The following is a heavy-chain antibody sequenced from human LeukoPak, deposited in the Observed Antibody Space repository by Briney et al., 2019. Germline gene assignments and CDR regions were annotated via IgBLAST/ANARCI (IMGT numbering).Heavy chain of an antibody. Sequence: GGSLRLSCTASGFTFSSYWMAWVRQAPGKGLEWVANINQDGSEKFYVDSVKGRFTISRDDAKNSLYLQMNGLRAEDTAVYYCARGPQLERRTVWFDPWGQGTLVTVSA. CDR1: GFTFSSYW. CDR2: INQDGSEK. D-gene: IGHD1-1*01. CDR3: ARGPQLERRTVWFDP. V-gene: IGHV3-7*04. J-gene: IGHJ5*02.